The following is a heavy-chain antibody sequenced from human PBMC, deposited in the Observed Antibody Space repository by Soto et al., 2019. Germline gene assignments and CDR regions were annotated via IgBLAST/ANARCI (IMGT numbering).Heavy chain of an antibody. CDR2: IWYDGSNK. Sequence: QVQLVESGGGVVQPGRSLRLSCAACGFTFSSYGMHWVRQAPGKGLEWVAVIWYDGSNKYYADSVKGRFTISRDNSKNTLYLQMNSLRAEDTAVYYCARDKVTMVRGNLDYWGQGTLVTVSS. CDR3: ARDKVTMVRGNLDY. V-gene: IGHV3-33*01. D-gene: IGHD3-10*01. J-gene: IGHJ4*02. CDR1: GFTFSSYG.